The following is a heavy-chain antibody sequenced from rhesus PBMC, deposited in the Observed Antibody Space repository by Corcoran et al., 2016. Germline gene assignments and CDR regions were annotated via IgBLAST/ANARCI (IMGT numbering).Heavy chain of an antibody. J-gene: IGHJ4*01. V-gene: IGHV3S18*01. CDR1: GFSFSDYY. CDR2: ISYTVGST. Sequence: EVQLVESGGGLAKPGGSLRLSCAASGFSFSDYYMYWVRQAPGKGLEWVSGISYTVGSTYYADSVKGRFTISRENAKNTLYLQMDSLRAEDTAVYYCAREGDGYRQGFFDYWGQGVLVTVSS. CDR3: AREGDGYRQGFFDY. D-gene: IGHD5-24*01.